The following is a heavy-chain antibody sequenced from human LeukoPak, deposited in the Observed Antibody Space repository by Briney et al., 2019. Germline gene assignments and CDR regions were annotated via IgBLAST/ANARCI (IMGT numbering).Heavy chain of an antibody. CDR1: GGTFSSYA. Sequence: ASVKVSCKASGGTFSSYAINWVRQATGQGLEWMGWMSPNSGNTAYAQKFQGRVTITRNTSISTSYMELSSLRSEDTAVYYCARVRYCPKGVCDEGSDFWGQGTLVTVSS. D-gene: IGHD2-8*01. CDR3: ARVRYCPKGVCDEGSDF. J-gene: IGHJ4*02. CDR2: MSPNSGNT. V-gene: IGHV1-8*03.